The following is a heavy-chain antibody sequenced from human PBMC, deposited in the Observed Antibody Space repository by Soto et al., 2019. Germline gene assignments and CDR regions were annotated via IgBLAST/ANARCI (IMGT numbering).Heavy chain of an antibody. D-gene: IGHD6-19*01. Sequence: PGESLKISCKGSGYSFTSYWIGWVRQMPGKGLEWMGIIYPGDSDTRYSPSFQGQVTISADKSISTAYLQWSSLKASDTAMYYCARLGTEYSSGWTPAYYGMDVWGQGTTVTVSS. CDR3: ARLGTEYSSGWTPAYYGMDV. J-gene: IGHJ6*02. CDR1: GYSFTSYW. CDR2: IYPGDSDT. V-gene: IGHV5-51*01.